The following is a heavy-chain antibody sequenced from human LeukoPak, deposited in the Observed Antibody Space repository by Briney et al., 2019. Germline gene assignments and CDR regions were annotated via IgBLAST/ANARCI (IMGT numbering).Heavy chain of an antibody. CDR1: GYTFTSYG. CDR2: ISAYNGNT. CDR3: AGDRPYCSSTSCYLGRDNWFDP. D-gene: IGHD2-2*01. Sequence: ASVKVSCKASGYTFTSYGISWVRQAPGQGLEWMGWISAYNGNTNYAQKLQGRVTMTTDTSTSTAYMELRSLRSDDTAVYYCAGDRPYCSSTSCYLGRDNWFDPWGQGTLVTVSS. V-gene: IGHV1-18*01. J-gene: IGHJ5*02.